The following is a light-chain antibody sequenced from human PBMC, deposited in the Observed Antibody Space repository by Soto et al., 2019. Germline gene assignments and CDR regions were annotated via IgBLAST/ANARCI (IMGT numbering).Light chain of an antibody. CDR3: QHYKNWPLI. Sequence: EIVMTQSPATLSVSPGERATLSCRASQTVSSKLAWYQLKPGQAPRLLIYGASTRATGIPARFSGSGSRTEFALTISSLQSEDFAVYVCQHYKNWPLIFGGVTKVEIK. V-gene: IGKV3-15*01. CDR1: QTVSSK. CDR2: GAS. J-gene: IGKJ4*01.